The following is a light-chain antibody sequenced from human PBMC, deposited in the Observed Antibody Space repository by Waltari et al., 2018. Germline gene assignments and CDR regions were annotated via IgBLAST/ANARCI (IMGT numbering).Light chain of an antibody. V-gene: IGKV1-9*01. J-gene: IGKJ5*01. Sequence: IQLTQSPSSLSASVGDRVALTCRASQGMNSHLAWSQEKPGKAPKLLIYATSTLQSGVPSRFSGSGSGTDFTLTISSLQPEDCATYYCQQLDSYPITFGQGTRLEIK. CDR2: ATS. CDR1: QGMNSH. CDR3: QQLDSYPIT.